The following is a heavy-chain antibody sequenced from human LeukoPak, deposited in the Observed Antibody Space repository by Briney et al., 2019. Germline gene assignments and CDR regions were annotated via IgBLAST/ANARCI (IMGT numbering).Heavy chain of an antibody. Sequence: PSQTLSLTCTVSGGSISSGDYYWSWIRQAPGKGLEWIGYIYYSGSTYYNPSLKSRVTISVDTSKNQFSLKLSSVTAADTAVYYCAREGMRRPNWYFDLWGRGTLVTVSS. CDR1: GGSISSGDYY. V-gene: IGHV4-30-4*08. CDR2: IYYSGST. CDR3: AREGMRRPNWYFDL. J-gene: IGHJ2*01.